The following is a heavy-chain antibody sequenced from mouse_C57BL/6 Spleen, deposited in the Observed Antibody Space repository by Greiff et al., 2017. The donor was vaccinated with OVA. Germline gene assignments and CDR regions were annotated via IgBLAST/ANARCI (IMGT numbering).Heavy chain of an antibody. Sequence: QVQLQQPGAELVMPGASVKLSCKASGYTFTSYWMHWVKQRPGQGLAWIGEIDPSDSYTNYNQKFKGKSTLTVDKSSSTAYMQLSSLTSEDSAVYYCARKGNYGNSYFDYWGQGTTLTVSS. D-gene: IGHD2-1*01. V-gene: IGHV1-69*01. CDR1: GYTFTSYW. J-gene: IGHJ2*01. CDR2: IDPSDSYT. CDR3: ARKGNYGNSYFDY.